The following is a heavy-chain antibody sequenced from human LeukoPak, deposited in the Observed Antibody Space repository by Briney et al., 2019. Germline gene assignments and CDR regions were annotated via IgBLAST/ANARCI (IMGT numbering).Heavy chain of an antibody. CDR3: ARDPGSLGYYYGMDV. CDR1: GFTFNTYW. D-gene: IGHD3-10*01. J-gene: IGHJ6*02. V-gene: IGHV3-7*01. CDR2: IKEDESEK. Sequence: GGSLRLSCAASGFTFNTYWMTWVRQAPGKGLEWVANIKEDESEKYYVDSVKARFTISRDNAKNSLYLQMNSLRVEDTAVYYCARDPGSLGYYYGMDVWGQGTTVTVSS.